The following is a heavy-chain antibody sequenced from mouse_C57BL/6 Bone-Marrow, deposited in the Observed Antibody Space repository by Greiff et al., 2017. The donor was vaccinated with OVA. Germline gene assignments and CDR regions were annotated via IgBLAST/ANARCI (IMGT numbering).Heavy chain of an antibody. CDR3: ASPGYYGSSPDYAMDD. Sequence: EVMLVESGGGLVKPGGSLKLSCAASGFTFSDYGMHWVRQAPEKGLEWVAYISSGSSTIYYAHKVKGRFTISRDNAKNTLFLQMTSLRSEDTSMYYCASPGYYGSSPDYAMDDWGQGTSVTVSA. CDR1: GFTFSDYG. D-gene: IGHD1-1*01. V-gene: IGHV5-17*01. CDR2: ISSGSSTI. J-gene: IGHJ4*01.